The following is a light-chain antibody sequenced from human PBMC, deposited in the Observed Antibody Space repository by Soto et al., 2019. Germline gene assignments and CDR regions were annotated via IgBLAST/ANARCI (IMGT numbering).Light chain of an antibody. CDR2: EAT. CDR3: TSFAGRNNLL. CDR1: SGAVGGYNY. V-gene: IGLV2-8*01. J-gene: IGLJ2*01. Sequence: QSALAQPPSASGSPGQSVTVCCTGISGAVGGYNYVSWYQQHPGKAPRLMIYEATKRPAGVPIRFSGSWSGNTASLTVSGLQPEDEADYFCTSFAGRNNLLFGGGTKLTVL.